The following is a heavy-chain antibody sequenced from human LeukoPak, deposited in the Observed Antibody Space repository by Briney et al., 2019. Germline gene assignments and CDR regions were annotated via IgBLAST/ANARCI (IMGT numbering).Heavy chain of an antibody. V-gene: IGHV1-46*01. Sequence: ASVKVSCKASGYTFTNNYLHWVRQAPGQGLEWMGMIYPRDGSTSYAQNFQGRVTVTRDTSTTTVHMELRGLRSEDTAIYYCARDQEGFDYWGQGTVVTVSS. CDR2: IYPRDGST. CDR1: GYTFTNNY. J-gene: IGHJ4*02. CDR3: ARDQEGFDY.